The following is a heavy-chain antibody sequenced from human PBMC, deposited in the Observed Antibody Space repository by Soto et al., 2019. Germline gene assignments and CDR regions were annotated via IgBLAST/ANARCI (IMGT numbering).Heavy chain of an antibody. Sequence: QVQLVQSGAEVKKPGASVKVSCKASGYTFTSYDINWVRQATGQGLEWMIWMNPNSGNTSYAQKFQGRVTRTRNTSISTDYMELSSLRSEDTAVYYCARGGDCSSTSCGFKPFDYWGQGTLVTVSS. CDR2: MNPNSGNT. J-gene: IGHJ4*02. CDR3: ARGGDCSSTSCGFKPFDY. V-gene: IGHV1-8*01. CDR1: GYTFTSYD. D-gene: IGHD2-2*01.